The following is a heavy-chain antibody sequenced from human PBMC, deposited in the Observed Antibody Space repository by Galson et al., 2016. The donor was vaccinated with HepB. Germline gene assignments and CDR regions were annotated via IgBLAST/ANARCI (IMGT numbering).Heavy chain of an antibody. D-gene: IGHD1-26*01. CDR1: GFIFSTYD. CDR3: VRGKALWELPPYYGMNV. CDR2: IGTVGDT. V-gene: IGHV3-13*04. J-gene: IGHJ6*02. Sequence: SLRLSCAASGFIFSTYDMHWVRQPTGKGLEWVSAIGTVGDTHYPDSVKGRFTISRESAKTSLYLQMNSLRAGDTAVYYCVRGKALWELPPYYGMNVWGQGTTVIVSS.